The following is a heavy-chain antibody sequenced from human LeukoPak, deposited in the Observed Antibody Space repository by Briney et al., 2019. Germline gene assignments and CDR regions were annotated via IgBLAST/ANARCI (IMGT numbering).Heavy chain of an antibody. CDR3: TRSLDY. Sequence: GGSLRLSCAASGFTFSNYWMDWVRQAPGQGLEWVANINQEGSEKYYVDSVKGRFTISRDNARNSLHLQMNSLRAEDTAIYYCTRSLDYWGQGTLVTVSS. V-gene: IGHV3-7*01. J-gene: IGHJ4*02. CDR2: INQEGSEK. CDR1: GFTFSNYW.